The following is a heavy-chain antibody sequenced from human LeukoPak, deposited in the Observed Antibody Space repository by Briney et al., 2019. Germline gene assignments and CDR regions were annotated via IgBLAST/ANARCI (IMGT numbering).Heavy chain of an antibody. Sequence: PGGSLRLSCAASGFTFRSYSMNWVRQAPGKGLEWVSSISSSSSYIYYADSVKGRFTISRDNAKNSLYPQMNSLRAEDTAVYYCASACYRTYLPCYWGQGTLVTVSS. D-gene: IGHD4-11*01. CDR3: ASACYRTYLPCY. V-gene: IGHV3-21*01. CDR1: GFTFRSYS. CDR2: ISSSSSYI. J-gene: IGHJ4*02.